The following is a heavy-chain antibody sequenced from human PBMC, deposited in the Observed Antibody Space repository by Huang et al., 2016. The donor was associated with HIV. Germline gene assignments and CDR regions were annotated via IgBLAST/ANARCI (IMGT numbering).Heavy chain of an antibody. CDR2: ISSSSNYI. CDR3: ARGPGTARSGIDF. J-gene: IGHJ4*02. D-gene: IGHD1-7*01. V-gene: IGHV3-21*01. Sequence: DVQLVESGGGLVKPGGSLRLSCAASGFTFSRYRMNWVRQAPGKGMEWVSSISSSSNYIYYADSVKVRFIISRDNADNSLFLQMNDLKVDDTALYYCARGPGTARSGIDFWGQGSLVIVSS. CDR1: GFTFSRYR.